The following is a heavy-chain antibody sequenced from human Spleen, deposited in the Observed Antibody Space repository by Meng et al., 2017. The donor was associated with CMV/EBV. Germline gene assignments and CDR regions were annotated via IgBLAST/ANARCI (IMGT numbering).Heavy chain of an antibody. CDR1: GYTFTSYG. J-gene: IGHJ6*02. Sequence: ASVQVSCNASGYTFTSYGITWVRQAPGQGLEWVAWINPNSGTTNYAQKFQGRVTMARDTSISTAYMELSRLRSDDTAVYYCARDLRPGTTIFGVRSVHYGMDVWGQGTTVTVSS. CDR2: INPNSGTT. CDR3: ARDLRPGTTIFGVRSVHYGMDV. V-gene: IGHV1-2*02. D-gene: IGHD3-3*01.